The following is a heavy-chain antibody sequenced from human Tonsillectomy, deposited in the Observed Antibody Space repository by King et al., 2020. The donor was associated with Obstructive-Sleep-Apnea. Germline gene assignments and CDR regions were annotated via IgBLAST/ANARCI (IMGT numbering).Heavy chain of an antibody. CDR3: AKVRDIVVVVAATNFDY. CDR1: GFTFSTYG. CDR2: IRFDGSNQ. V-gene: IGHV3-30*02. D-gene: IGHD2-15*01. Sequence: QVQLVESGGGVVQPGGSLRLSCAASGFTFSTYGMHWVRQAPGQGLEWVALIRFDGSNQYYADSVKGRFPISRDNSRNTRYLQMNSLRTEDTAVYYCAKVRDIVVVVAATNFDYWGQGTLVTVSS. J-gene: IGHJ4*02.